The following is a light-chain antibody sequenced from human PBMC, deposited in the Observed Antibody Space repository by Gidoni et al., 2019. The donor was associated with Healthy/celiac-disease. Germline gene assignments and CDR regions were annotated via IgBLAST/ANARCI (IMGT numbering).Light chain of an antibody. CDR2: GAS. CDR1: QSVSSSY. J-gene: IGKJ1*01. V-gene: IGKV3-20*01. Sequence: EIGLTQSPDTLSLSPGERATLSCRASQSVSSSYLDWYQQKPGQAPRLLIYGASSRATGIPDRFSGSGSGTDFTLTISRLEPEDFAVYYCQQYGSSPWTFGQGTKVEIK. CDR3: QQYGSSPWT.